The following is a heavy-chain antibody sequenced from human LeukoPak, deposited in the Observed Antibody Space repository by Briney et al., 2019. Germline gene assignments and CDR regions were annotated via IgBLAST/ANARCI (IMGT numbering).Heavy chain of an antibody. J-gene: IGHJ4*02. D-gene: IGHD5-18*01. V-gene: IGHV4-61*02. CDR2: IYTSGST. CDR1: GGSISSGSYY. Sequence: SETLSLTCTVSGGSISSGSYYWSWIRQPAGKGLEWIGRIYTSGSTNYNPSLKSRVTISVDTSKNQFSLKLNSVTAADTAVYYCAIGELGYSYGAFDYWGQGTLVTVSS. CDR3: AIGELGYSYGAFDY.